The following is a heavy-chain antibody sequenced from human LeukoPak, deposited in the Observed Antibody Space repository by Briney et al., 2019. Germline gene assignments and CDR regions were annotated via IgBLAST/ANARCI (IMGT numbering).Heavy chain of an antibody. Sequence: GESLKISCKGSGYSFTSYWIGWVRQMPGKGLEWMGIIYPGDSDTRYSPSFQGQVTISADKSISTAYLQWSSLKASDTAMHYCARRSIAARPGYYYYMDVWGKGTTVTVSS. D-gene: IGHD6-6*01. J-gene: IGHJ6*03. CDR3: ARRSIAARPGYYYYMDV. CDR1: GYSFTSYW. CDR2: IYPGDSDT. V-gene: IGHV5-51*01.